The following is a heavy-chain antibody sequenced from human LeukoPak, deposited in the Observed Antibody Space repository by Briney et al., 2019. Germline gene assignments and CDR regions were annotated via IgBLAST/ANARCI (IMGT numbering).Heavy chain of an antibody. CDR2: ISAYNGNT. V-gene: IGHV1-18*01. D-gene: IGHD2-15*01. CDR3: ARASYCSGGSCYSDY. Sequence: ASVKVSFKTSGYTFSNYGISWVRQAPGQGLEWMGWISAYNGNTIYAQKVKGRVTMTTDTSTSTAYMELRSLKSDDTAVYYCARASYCSGGSCYSDYWGQGTLVTVSS. J-gene: IGHJ4*02. CDR1: GYTFSNYG.